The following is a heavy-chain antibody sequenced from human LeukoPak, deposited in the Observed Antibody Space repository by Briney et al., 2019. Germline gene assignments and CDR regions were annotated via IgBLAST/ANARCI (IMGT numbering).Heavy chain of an antibody. Sequence: SVKVSCKASGGTFSSYAISWVRQAPGQGLEWMGGIIPIFGTANYAQKFQGRVTITTDESTSTAYMELSSLRSEDTAVYYCARHVVAARPGFDYWGQGTLVTVSS. V-gene: IGHV1-69*05. D-gene: IGHD6-6*01. J-gene: IGHJ4*02. CDR2: IIPIFGTA. CDR3: ARHVVAARPGFDY. CDR1: GGTFSSYA.